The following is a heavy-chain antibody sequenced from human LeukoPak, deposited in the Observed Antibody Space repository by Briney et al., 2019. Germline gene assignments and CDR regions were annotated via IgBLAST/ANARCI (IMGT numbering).Heavy chain of an antibody. J-gene: IGHJ6*03. D-gene: IGHD5-12*01. CDR3: AKDSGSGYDPPGGYMDV. CDR1: GFNFDDYA. Sequence: QPGGSLRPSCAASGFNFDDYAMHWARQAPGKGLEWVSLLCWDGGSTYYADSVKRRFTISRDNSKNSLYLQMNSLRAEDTALYYCAKDSGSGYDPPGGYMDVWGKGTTVTVSS. V-gene: IGHV3-43D*04. CDR2: LCWDGGST.